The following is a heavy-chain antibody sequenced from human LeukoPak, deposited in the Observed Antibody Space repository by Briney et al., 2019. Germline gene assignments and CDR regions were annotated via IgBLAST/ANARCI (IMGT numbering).Heavy chain of an antibody. J-gene: IGHJ5*02. V-gene: IGHV1-69*04. CDR1: GYIFTTYY. CDR3: ARARGVKNWFDP. CDR2: IIPILGIA. Sequence: ASVKVSCKASGYIFTTYYMHWVRQAPGQGLEWMGRIIPILGIANYAQKFQGRVTITADKSTSTAYMELSSLRSEDTAVYYCARARGVKNWFDPWGQGTLVTVSS. D-gene: IGHD3-10*01.